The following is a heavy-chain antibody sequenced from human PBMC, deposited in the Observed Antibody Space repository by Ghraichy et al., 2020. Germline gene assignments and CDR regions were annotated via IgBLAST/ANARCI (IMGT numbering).Heavy chain of an antibody. J-gene: IGHJ3*02. V-gene: IGHV3-7*03. CDR3: ARVGSSGIIDAFDI. CDR2: IKQDGSEK. D-gene: IGHD3-22*01. CDR1: GFTFSSYW. Sequence: GGSLRLSCAASGFTFSSYWMSWVRQAPGKGLEWVANIKQDGSEKYYVASVKGRFTISRDNAKNSLYLQMNSLRAEDTAVYYCARVGSSGIIDAFDIWGQGTMVTVSS.